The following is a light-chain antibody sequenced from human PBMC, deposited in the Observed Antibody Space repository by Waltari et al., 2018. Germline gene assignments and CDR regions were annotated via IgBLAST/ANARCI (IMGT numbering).Light chain of an antibody. CDR2: ATH. J-gene: IGLJ2*01. V-gene: IGLV1-40*01. Sequence: QSVLTQPPSVSGAPRQRVTISCTGSSSNIGAPYNVHWYQLSPGTAPKLLIYATHQRPSGVPDRFSASKSGASAFLAITGLQVEDEAEYFCQSYDSSLRGSVFGGGTKVTVL. CDR1: SSNIGAPYN. CDR3: QSYDSSLRGSV.